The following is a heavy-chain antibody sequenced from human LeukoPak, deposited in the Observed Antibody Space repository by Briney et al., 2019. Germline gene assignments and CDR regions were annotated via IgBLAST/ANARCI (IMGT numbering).Heavy chain of an antibody. CDR3: ARGRNYYDSSGYHYESAFDI. V-gene: IGHV4-4*07. CDR1: GGSISSYY. J-gene: IGHJ3*02. CDR2: IYTSGST. Sequence: SETLSLTCTVSGGSISSYYWSWIRQPAGKGLEWIGRIYTSGSTNYNPSLKSRVTMSVDTSKNQFSLKLSSVTAADTAAYYCARGRNYYDSSGYHYESAFDIWGQGTMVTVSS. D-gene: IGHD3-22*01.